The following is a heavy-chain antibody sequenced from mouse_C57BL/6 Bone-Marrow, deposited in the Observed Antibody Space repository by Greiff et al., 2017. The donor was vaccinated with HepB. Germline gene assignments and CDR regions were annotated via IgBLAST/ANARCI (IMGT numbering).Heavy chain of an antibody. CDR1: GFTFSSYA. J-gene: IGHJ4*01. Sequence: DVKLVESGGGLVKPGGSLKLSCAASGFTFSSYAMSWVRQTPEKRLEWVATISDGGSYTYYPDNVKGRFTISRDNAKNNLYLQMSHLKSEDTAMYYCARDLDYQYYAMDYWGQGTSVTVSS. CDR2: ISDGGSYT. CDR3: ARDLDYQYYAMDY. V-gene: IGHV5-4*01. D-gene: IGHD2-4*01.